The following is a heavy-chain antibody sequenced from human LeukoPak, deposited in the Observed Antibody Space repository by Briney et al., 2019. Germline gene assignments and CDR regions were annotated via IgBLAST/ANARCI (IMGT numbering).Heavy chain of an antibody. J-gene: IGHJ3*02. CDR2: IRYDGSNK. D-gene: IGHD3-9*01. V-gene: IGHV3-30*02. Sequence: GGSLRLSCAASGFTFRSYGMHWVRQAPGKGLEWVAFIRYDGSNKYYADSVKGRFTISRDNSKNTLYLQMNSLRAEDTAVYYCAKDLYYDILTGDHDAFDIWGQGTMVTVSS. CDR1: GFTFRSYG. CDR3: AKDLYYDILTGDHDAFDI.